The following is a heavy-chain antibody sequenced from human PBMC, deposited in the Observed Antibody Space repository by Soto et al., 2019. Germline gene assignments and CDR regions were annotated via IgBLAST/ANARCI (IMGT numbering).Heavy chain of an antibody. CDR2: IIPIFGTA. V-gene: IGHV1-69*01. D-gene: IGHD6-19*01. CDR1: GGTFSNYA. J-gene: IGHJ6*02. CDR3: ARDVIGIAVAGTYNGMDV. Sequence: QVQLVQSGAEVKKPGSSVKVSCKASGGTFSNYAISWVRQAPGQGLEWMGGIIPIFGTANNPQKFQGRVTITADEATSTAYMELSSLRSEDTAVYYCARDVIGIAVAGTYNGMDVWGQGTRVTGSS.